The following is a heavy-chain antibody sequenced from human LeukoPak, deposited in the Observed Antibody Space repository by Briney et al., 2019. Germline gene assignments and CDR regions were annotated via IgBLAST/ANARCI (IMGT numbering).Heavy chain of an antibody. CDR1: GYTFTSYG. V-gene: IGHV1-18*01. D-gene: IGHD3-3*01. Sequence: GASVKVSCKASGYTFTSYGISWVRQAPGQGLEWMGWISAYNGNTNYAQKLQGRVTMTTDTSTSTAYMELRSLRSDDTAVCYCARDGGYYDFWSGYYTFDYWGQGTLVTVSS. CDR3: ARDGGYYDFWSGYYTFDY. CDR2: ISAYNGNT. J-gene: IGHJ4*02.